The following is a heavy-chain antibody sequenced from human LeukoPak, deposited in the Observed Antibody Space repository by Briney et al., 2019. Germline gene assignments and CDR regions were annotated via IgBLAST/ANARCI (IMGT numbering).Heavy chain of an antibody. CDR1: GYPIGLDYY. Sequence: SETLSLTCKVSGYPIGLDYYWVWIRQAPGRGLQWIGGFHRGRIQYNSALKSRVTISIDSSKNQFSLRMWPVTAADTAFYFCARAPSSYESGNGHPNLGWLDPRGQGALVTVSS. CDR3: ARAPSSYESGNGHPNLGWLDP. J-gene: IGHJ5*02. V-gene: IGHV4-38-2*02. CDR2: FHRGRI. D-gene: IGHD1-26*01.